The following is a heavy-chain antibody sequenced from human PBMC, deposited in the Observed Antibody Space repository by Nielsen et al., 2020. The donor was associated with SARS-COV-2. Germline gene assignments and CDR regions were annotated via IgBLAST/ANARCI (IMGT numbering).Heavy chain of an antibody. CDR2: IDPSDSYT. Sequence: GESLKISCKGSGYSFTSYWISWVRQMPGKGLEWMGRIDPSDSYTNYSPSFQGHVTISADKSISTAYLQWSSLKASDTAMYYCARLLRLPPVWGSYRTHYFDYWGQGTLVTVSS. CDR1: GYSFTSYW. V-gene: IGHV5-10-1*01. D-gene: IGHD3-16*02. CDR3: ARLLRLPPVWGSYRTHYFDY. J-gene: IGHJ4*02.